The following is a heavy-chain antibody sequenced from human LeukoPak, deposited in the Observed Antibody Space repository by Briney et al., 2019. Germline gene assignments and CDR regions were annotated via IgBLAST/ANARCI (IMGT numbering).Heavy chain of an antibody. CDR3: ARLEVSSYY. V-gene: IGHV4-39*01. Sequence: PSETLSLTCTVSGGSISSSSYYWGWIRQPPGKGLEWIGSIYYSGSTYYNPSLKSRVTISVDTSKNQFSLKLSSVTAADTAVYYCARLEVSSYYWGQGTLVTVSS. J-gene: IGHJ4*02. CDR1: GGSISSSSYY. CDR2: IYYSGST. D-gene: IGHD3-22*01.